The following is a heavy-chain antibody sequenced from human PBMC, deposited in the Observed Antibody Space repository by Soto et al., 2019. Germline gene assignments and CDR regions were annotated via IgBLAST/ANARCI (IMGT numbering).Heavy chain of an antibody. Sequence: EVQLVESGGGLVQPGGSLRLSCVASEFIVSNTYMSWVRKAPGKGLEWVSLLHSGGSTNYADSVKGRFTISRDNSKNTLYLQMNSLRAEDTAIFYCAGKFRTTGAFEVWGQGTMVTVSS. V-gene: IGHV3-66*01. D-gene: IGHD1-1*01. CDR3: AGKFRTTGAFEV. J-gene: IGHJ3*01. CDR1: EFIVSNTY. CDR2: LHSGGST.